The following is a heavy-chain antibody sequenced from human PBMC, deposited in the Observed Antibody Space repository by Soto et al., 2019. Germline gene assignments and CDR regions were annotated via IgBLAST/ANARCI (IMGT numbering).Heavy chain of an antibody. CDR1: GYSFTNYW. CDR2: IYPGDSDT. CDR3: VRRGKYSISSSSKSWFDP. V-gene: IGHV5-51*01. D-gene: IGHD6-6*01. Sequence: PGESLKISCKASGYSFTNYWIGWVRQMPGKGLEWMGFIYPGDSDTIYSPSFQGQVTISADKSITTAYLQWNSLKASDSAMYYCVRRGKYSISSSSKSWFDPWGQGTLVTVSS. J-gene: IGHJ5*02.